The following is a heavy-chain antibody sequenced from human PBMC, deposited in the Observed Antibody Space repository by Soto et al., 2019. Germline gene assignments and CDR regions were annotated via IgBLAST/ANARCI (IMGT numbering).Heavy chain of an antibody. D-gene: IGHD6-13*01. CDR3: ARDPQSSSSWYRYYYYYYGMDV. V-gene: IGHV3-7*01. J-gene: IGHJ6*02. CDR1: GFTFSSYW. CDR2: IKQDGSEK. Sequence: EVQLVESGGGLVQPGGSLRLSCAASGFTFSSYWMSWVRQAPGKGLEWVANIKQDGSEKYYVDSVKGRFTISRDNAKNSLYLQMNSLRAEDTAVYYCARDPQSSSSWYRYYYYYYGMDVWGQGTTVTVSS.